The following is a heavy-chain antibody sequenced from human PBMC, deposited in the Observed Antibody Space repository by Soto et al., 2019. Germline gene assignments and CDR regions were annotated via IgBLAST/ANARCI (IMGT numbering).Heavy chain of an antibody. CDR2: INPNSGGT. Sequence: ASVKVSCKASGYTFTGYYMHWVRQAPGQGLEWMGWINPNSGGTNYAQKFQGWVTMTRDSSISTAYMELSRLGSDDTAVYYCARVSSSSPRTLSYFDYWGQGTLVTVSS. D-gene: IGHD6-6*01. CDR1: GYTFTGYY. V-gene: IGHV1-2*04. J-gene: IGHJ4*02. CDR3: ARVSSSSPRTLSYFDY.